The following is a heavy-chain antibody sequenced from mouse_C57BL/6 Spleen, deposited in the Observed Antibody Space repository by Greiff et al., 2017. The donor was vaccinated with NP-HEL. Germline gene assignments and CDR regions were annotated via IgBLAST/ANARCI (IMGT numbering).Heavy chain of an antibody. CDR3: ARSDTTVAPYNYAMDY. D-gene: IGHD1-1*01. Sequence: VQLQQSGAELMKPGASVKLSCKATGYTFTGYWIEWVKQRPGHGLEWIGEILPGSGSTNYNEKFKGKATFTADTSSNTAYMQLSSLTTEDSAIYYCARSDTTVAPYNYAMDYWGQGTSVTVSS. J-gene: IGHJ4*01. CDR1: GYTFTGYW. CDR2: ILPGSGST. V-gene: IGHV1-9*01.